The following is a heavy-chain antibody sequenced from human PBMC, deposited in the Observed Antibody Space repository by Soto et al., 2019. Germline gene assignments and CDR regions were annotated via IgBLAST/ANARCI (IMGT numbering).Heavy chain of an antibody. J-gene: IGHJ5*02. CDR3: AGSISGDPWFDP. CDR2: VFHSGTT. V-gene: IGHV4-59*03. CDR1: GGSMTSFY. Sequence: PPETLSLTCTVPGGSMTSFYWSWIRQPPGKGLEWIGYVFHSGTTNYNPSLKSRVIISVYTSKNQFSLRLNSVTAADTAVYYCAGSISGDPWFDPWGQGTLVTVSS. D-gene: IGHD2-21*01.